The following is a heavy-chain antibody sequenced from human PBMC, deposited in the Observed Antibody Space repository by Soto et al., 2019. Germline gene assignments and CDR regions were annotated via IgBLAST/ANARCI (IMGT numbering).Heavy chain of an antibody. V-gene: IGHV1-69*02. CDR2: IIPLRGIA. Sequence: QVQLVQSGAEVKKPGSSVKVSCKASGGTFSSYTISWVRQAPGQWLEWMGRIIPLRGIANYAQKVQGRGTITADKSTSTAYMALSCGRSEDTDVYYCARVVAGRQILDYWGQGTLVTVSS. CDR1: GGTFSSYT. J-gene: IGHJ4*02. D-gene: IGHD6-19*01. CDR3: ARVVAGRQILDY.